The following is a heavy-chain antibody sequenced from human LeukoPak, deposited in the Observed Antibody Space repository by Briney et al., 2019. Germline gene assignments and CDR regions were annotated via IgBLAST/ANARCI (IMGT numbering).Heavy chain of an antibody. CDR1: GFTFSSYE. CDR2: ISSSGSTI. V-gene: IGHV3-48*03. CDR3: AELGITMIGGV. J-gene: IGHJ6*04. Sequence: GGSLTLSCAASGFTFSSYEMNWVRQAPGKGLEWVSYISSSGSTIYYADSVKGRFTISRDNAKNSLYLQMNSLRAEDTAVYYCAELGITMIGGVWGKGTTVTVSS. D-gene: IGHD3-10*02.